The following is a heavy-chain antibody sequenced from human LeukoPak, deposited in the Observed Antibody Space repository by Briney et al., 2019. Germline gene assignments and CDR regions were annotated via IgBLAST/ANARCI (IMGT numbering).Heavy chain of an antibody. J-gene: IGHJ4*02. D-gene: IGHD3-22*01. V-gene: IGHV1-3*04. CDR1: GYTFTDYA. Sequence: RASVKVSCKASGYTFTDYAVHWVRQAPGQRLEWMGWINTGNGNTKYSQKFQDRVTLTRDTSASTVYMELSSLRSEDTAVYYCAREYYYDETPDFWGQGTLVTVSS. CDR3: AREYYYDETPDF. CDR2: INTGNGNT.